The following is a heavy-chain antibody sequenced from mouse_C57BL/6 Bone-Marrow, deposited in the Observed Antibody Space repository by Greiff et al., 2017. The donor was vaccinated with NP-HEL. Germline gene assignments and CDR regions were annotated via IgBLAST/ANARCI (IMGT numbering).Heavy chain of an antibody. CDR3: LCHYFGSSYYAMDY. CDR2: IRSKSNNYAT. CDR1: GFSFNTYA. J-gene: IGHJ4*01. D-gene: IGHD1-1*01. Sequence: EVMLVESGGGLVQPKGSLKLSCAASGFSFNTYAMNWVRQAPGKGLEWVARIRSKSNNYATYYADSVKDRFTISRDDSESMLYLQMNNLKTEDTAMYYCLCHYFGSSYYAMDYWGQGTSVTVSS. V-gene: IGHV10-1*01.